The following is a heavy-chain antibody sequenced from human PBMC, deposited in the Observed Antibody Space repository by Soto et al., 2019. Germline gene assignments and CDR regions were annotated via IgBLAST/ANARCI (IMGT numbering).Heavy chain of an antibody. CDR2: IHQSGST. CDR1: GGSISSGGYS. J-gene: IGHJ5*02. Sequence: QLQLQESGSGLVKPSQTLSLTCAVSGGSISSGGYSWSWLRQPPGKGLEWIGYIHQSGSTYYKPSPKSRVTISADRSKNQSSLKLSSVTDAITAVYYCARVPGPWGQGTLVTVSS. CDR3: ARVPGP. V-gene: IGHV4-30-2*01.